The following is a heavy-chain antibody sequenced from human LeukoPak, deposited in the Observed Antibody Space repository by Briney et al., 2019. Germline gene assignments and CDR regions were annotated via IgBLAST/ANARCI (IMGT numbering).Heavy chain of an antibody. Sequence: ASVKVSCEALEYTFTDYYIHWVRQAPGQGLEWMGWINPKSEGRDTNYAQKFRGRVTMTTDTSISTAYMELSRLRSDDTAVYFCAKGHYDGDHPHYDGGSVDSWGQGTHITVSS. V-gene: IGHV1-2*02. D-gene: IGHD2-21*01. CDR2: INPKSEGRDT. J-gene: IGHJ4*02. CDR3: AKGHYDGDHPHYDGGSVDS. CDR1: EYTFTDYY.